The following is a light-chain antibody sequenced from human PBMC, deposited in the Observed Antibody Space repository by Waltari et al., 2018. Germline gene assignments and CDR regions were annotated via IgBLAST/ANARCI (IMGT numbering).Light chain of an antibody. CDR2: DAS. CDR1: ESVRRA. J-gene: IGKJ1*01. CDR3: QHYRSLPVT. V-gene: IGKV3-20*01. Sequence: EIVLTQSPGTLSLSPGESATLSCRASESVRRALAWYQQRPGQAPRLLIYDASARATGIPDRFSGSGSGTDFSLTISRLEPEDFVLYYCQHYRSLPVTFGQGTKVEIK.